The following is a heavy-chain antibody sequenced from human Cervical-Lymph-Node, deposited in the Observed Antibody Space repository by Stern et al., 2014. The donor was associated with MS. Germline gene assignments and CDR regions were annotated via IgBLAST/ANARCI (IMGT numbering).Heavy chain of an antibody. D-gene: IGHD1-14*01. CDR1: GFTFSSYT. CDR3: ASAPEVAPQCFDY. CDR2: ISSSSNYI. J-gene: IGHJ4*01. V-gene: IGHV3-21*02. Sequence: EVQLVESGGGLVKPGGSLRLSCEASGFTFSSYTVNWVRQAPGQGLEWVSSISSSSNYIYYANPVKGRFTISRDNAKNSVFLQMNSLRVEDTAVYYCASAPEVAPQCFDYWGQGTPVTVSS.